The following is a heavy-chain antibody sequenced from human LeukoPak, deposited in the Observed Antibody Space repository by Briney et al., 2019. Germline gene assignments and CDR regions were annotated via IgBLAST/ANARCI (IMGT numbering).Heavy chain of an antibody. CDR1: GGSISTNTW. D-gene: IGHD3-10*01. CDR2: IYDREIT. V-gene: IGHV4-4*02. J-gene: IGHJ4*02. Sequence: SETLSLTCTVSGGSISTNTWWSWVRQPPGKGLEWIGEIYDREITKYNPSLKSRVTISVYKSNSQFSVTLSPVTAADTAIYYCLRHGSCFFFAFWGQRTLVTVSS. CDR3: LRHGSCFFFAF.